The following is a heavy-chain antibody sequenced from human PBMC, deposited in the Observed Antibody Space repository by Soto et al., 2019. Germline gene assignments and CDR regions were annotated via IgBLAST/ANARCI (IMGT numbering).Heavy chain of an antibody. J-gene: IGHJ4*02. CDR1: GFTFSSYA. D-gene: IGHD3-10*01. CDR2: ISYDGSKK. CDR3: ARDTVSTYGGIKNDH. V-gene: IGHV3-30-3*01. Sequence: QVQLVESGGGVVQPGRSLRLSCAASGFTFSSYAMHWVRQAPGKGLEWVAVISYDGSKKYYANSVKGRFTISRDNSKNTLYLQMNSLRAEDKAVYYCARDTVSTYGGIKNDHWGQGTLVTVSS.